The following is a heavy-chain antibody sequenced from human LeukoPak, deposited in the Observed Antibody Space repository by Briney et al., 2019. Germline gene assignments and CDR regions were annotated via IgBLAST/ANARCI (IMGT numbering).Heavy chain of an antibody. J-gene: IGHJ4*02. CDR2: INPNSGDT. CDR3: ARERRDSSSWPFDY. D-gene: IGHD6-13*01. V-gene: IGHV1-2*02. Sequence: ASVKVSCKASGYTFTGCYMHWVRQAPGQGLEWMGWINPNSGDTNYAQKFQGRVTMTRDTSISTAYMELSRLRSDDTAVYYCARERRDSSSWPFDYWGQGTLVTVSS. CDR1: GYTFTGCY.